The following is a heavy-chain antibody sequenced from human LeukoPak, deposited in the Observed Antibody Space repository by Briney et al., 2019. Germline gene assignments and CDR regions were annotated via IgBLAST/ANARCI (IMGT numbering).Heavy chain of an antibody. V-gene: IGHV1-18*04. CDR3: ARGRSITIFGVVIDAFDI. D-gene: IGHD3-3*01. CDR1: GYTFTGYY. Sequence: ASVKVSCKASGYTFTGYYMHWVRQAPGQGLEWVGWISPYNGNTIYAQNLQGRVTMTADTSTITAHMELRSLRSDDTAVYYCARGRSITIFGVVIDAFDIWGQGTMVTVSS. CDR2: ISPYNGNT. J-gene: IGHJ3*02.